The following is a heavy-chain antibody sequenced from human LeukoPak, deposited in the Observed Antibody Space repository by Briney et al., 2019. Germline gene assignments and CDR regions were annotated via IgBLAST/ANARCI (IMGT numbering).Heavy chain of an antibody. Sequence: PSETLSLTCTVSGGSISSSSYYWGWIRQPPGKGLEWIGSIYYSGSTYYNPSLKSRVTISVDTSKNQFSLKLSSVTAADTAVYYCARVSGWYAWFDPWGQGTLVTVSS. V-gene: IGHV4-39*07. J-gene: IGHJ5*02. CDR2: IYYSGST. D-gene: IGHD6-19*01. CDR3: ARVSGWYAWFDP. CDR1: GGSISSSSYY.